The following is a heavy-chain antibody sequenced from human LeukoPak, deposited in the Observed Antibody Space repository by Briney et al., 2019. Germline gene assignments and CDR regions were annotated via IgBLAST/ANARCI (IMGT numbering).Heavy chain of an antibody. J-gene: IGHJ3*02. V-gene: IGHV3-48*03. CDR1: GFTFSSYE. D-gene: IGHD3-10*01. CDR2: ISSVGTTI. Sequence: PGGSLRLSCAASGFTFSSYEMNWVRQAPGKGLEWVSYISSVGTTIYYADSVKGRSTTSRDNAKNSLYLQMNSLRVEDTAVYYCARVATMVRVPLDALDIWGQGTMVSVSS. CDR3: ARVATMVRVPLDALDI.